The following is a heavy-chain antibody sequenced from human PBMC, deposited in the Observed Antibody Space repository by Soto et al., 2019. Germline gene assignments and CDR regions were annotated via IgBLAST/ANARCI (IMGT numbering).Heavy chain of an antibody. V-gene: IGHV1-2*04. J-gene: IGHJ1*01. CDR2: INPNSGGT. CDR3: ARVRNRETALQH. Sequence: ASVKVSFKASGYTFTSYALHWVRQAPGQGLEWMGWINPNSGGTNYAQKFQGWVTMTRDTSISTAYMELSRLRSDDTAVYYCARVRNRETALQHWGQGTLVTVSS. D-gene: IGHD1-26*01. CDR1: GYTFTSYA.